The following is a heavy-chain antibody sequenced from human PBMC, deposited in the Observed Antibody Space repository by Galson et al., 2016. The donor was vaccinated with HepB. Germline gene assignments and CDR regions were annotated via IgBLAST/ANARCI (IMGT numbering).Heavy chain of an antibody. J-gene: IGHJ3*02. CDR3: EGFPDPLDI. CDR2: IFSFDAT. CDR1: GFTVSGKY. Sequence: SLRLSCAASGFTVSGKYMSWARLAPGKGLEWVSAIFSFDATFYRDSVRGRFTIFRDTSRNTLYLQMDNLRADDTAQYYCEGFPDPLDIWGLGTMVTVS. V-gene: IGHV3-53*01.